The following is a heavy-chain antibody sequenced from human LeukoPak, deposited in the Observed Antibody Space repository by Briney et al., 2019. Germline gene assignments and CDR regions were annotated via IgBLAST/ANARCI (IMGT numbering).Heavy chain of an antibody. D-gene: IGHD2-2*01. J-gene: IGHJ4*01. CDR1: GFTFSGYG. CDR3: ARDYGYCRGNTCYASFDY. CDR2: MISNGNTE. Sequence: GGFLRLSCAASGFTFSGYGIKWVRRAPGKGLEWVSMISNGNTEHYADSVKGRFTVSRDNARNSAYLQMNSLRDEDTAMYYCARDYGYCRGNTCYASFDYWGHGTLVTVSS. V-gene: IGHV3-48*02.